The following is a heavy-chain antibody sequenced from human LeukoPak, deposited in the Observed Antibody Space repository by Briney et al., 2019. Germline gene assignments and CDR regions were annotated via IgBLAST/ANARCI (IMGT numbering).Heavy chain of an antibody. Sequence: GRSLRLSCAASGFTFSSYGMHWVRQAPGKGLEWVAVIWYDGSNKYYGDTEKGRFTISRDNSKNTLYLQMNSLRAEDTAVYYCARDQVTAANYYYYGMDVWGQGTTVTVSS. CDR3: ARDQVTAANYYYYGMDV. J-gene: IGHJ6*02. CDR2: IWYDGSNK. CDR1: GFTFSSYG. D-gene: IGHD2-2*01. V-gene: IGHV3-33*01.